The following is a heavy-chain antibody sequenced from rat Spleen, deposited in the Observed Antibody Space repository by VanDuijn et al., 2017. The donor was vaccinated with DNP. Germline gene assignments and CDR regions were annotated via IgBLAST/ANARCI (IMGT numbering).Heavy chain of an antibody. J-gene: IGHJ2*01. Sequence: EVQLVESGGGLVQPGRSLKLSCTASGFIFSDYNMAWVHQAPKKGLEWVATIINDVKRTYYRASVKGRFTISRDNAKNTLYLQMDSLRSEDTATYYCAYYHDGYHWGQGVMVTVSS. CDR2: IINDVKRT. CDR1: GFIFSDYN. CDR3: AYYHDGYH. V-gene: IGHV5S10*01. D-gene: IGHD1-12*03.